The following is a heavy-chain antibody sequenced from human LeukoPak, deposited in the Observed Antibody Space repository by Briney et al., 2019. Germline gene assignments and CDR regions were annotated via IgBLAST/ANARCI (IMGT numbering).Heavy chain of an antibody. V-gene: IGHV1-2*06. D-gene: IGHD5-24*01. J-gene: IGHJ4*02. CDR1: GYTFTSYY. CDR2: INPNSGGT. Sequence: ASVKVSCKASGYTFTSYYMHWVGQAPGQGREWMGRINPNSGGTNYAQKFQGRLTMTRDTSISTAYMELSRLRSDDTAVYYCARDLRGDGYNADYWGQGTLVTVSS. CDR3: ARDLRGDGYNADY.